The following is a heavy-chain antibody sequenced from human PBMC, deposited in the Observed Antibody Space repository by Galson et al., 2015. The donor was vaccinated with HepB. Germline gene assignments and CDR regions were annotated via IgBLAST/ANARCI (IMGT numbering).Heavy chain of an antibody. V-gene: IGHV3-7*03. Sequence: SLRLSCAASGFTFSSYWMNWVRQAPGKGLEWVAHINQDGSSKYYVHSVKGRFTISRDNAKDSVYLQLDSLRAEDTAVYYCARRISLVRGISTKPDYYYGMDVWGQGTTVTVAS. D-gene: IGHD3-10*01. CDR1: GFTFSSYW. CDR2: INQDGSSK. J-gene: IGHJ6*02. CDR3: ARRISLVRGISTKPDYYYGMDV.